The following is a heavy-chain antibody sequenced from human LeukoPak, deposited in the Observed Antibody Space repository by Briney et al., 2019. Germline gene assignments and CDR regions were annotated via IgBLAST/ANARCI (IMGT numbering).Heavy chain of an antibody. Sequence: ASVRVSCKTSGYTFTSYGIGWVRQAPGQGLEWMAWIYNCNTRYAQNLQGRVTVTTDTSTTTAYMELRSLRSDDTAVYYCTRDRSTSGSQNYWGQGTLVTV. V-gene: IGHV1-18*01. CDR3: TRDRSTSGSQNY. CDR2: IYNCNT. D-gene: IGHD1-26*01. CDR1: GYTFTSYG. J-gene: IGHJ4*02.